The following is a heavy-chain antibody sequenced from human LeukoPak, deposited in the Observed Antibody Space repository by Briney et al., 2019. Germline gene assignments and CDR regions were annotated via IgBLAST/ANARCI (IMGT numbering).Heavy chain of an antibody. Sequence: SETLSLTCIVSGGSTSTGDYYCSWIRQPAGKGLEWIGRIYTSGSTNYNPSLKSRVTMLVDTSQNQFSLKLSSVTAADTAVYYCARDLRSMPYYMDVWGKGTTVTVSS. J-gene: IGHJ6*03. CDR2: IYTSGST. CDR3: ARDLRSMPYYMDV. D-gene: IGHD2-2*01. CDR1: GGSTSTGDYY. V-gene: IGHV4-61*02.